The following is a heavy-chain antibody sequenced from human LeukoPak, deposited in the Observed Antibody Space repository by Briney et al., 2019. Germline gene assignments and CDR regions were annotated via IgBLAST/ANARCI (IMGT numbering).Heavy chain of an antibody. Sequence: SETLSLTCTVSVVSISSISYYCGWIRQPLGKGLEWIARMYHNGSTYYNPSLKSRVTISVDTSKNQFSLKLSSVTAADTAVYYCARHPDGGYYGSGSYYPEYYYYYIDVWGKGTTITISS. CDR1: VVSISSISYY. CDR2: MYHNGST. CDR3: ARHPDGGYYGSGSYYPEYYYYYIDV. V-gene: IGHV4-39*01. D-gene: IGHD3-10*01. J-gene: IGHJ6*03.